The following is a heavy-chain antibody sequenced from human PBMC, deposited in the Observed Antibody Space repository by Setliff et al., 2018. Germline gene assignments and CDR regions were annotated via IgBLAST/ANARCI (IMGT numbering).Heavy chain of an antibody. CDR3: AKSLRGDHWNYGGKGLLEN. J-gene: IGHJ4*02. V-gene: IGHV3-23*01. Sequence: GGSLRLSCATSGFTFSSYAMAWVRQAPGKGLEWVSGSSGSGYSTYYAESVKGRFTVSRDHSKDTLYLQMNSLRDEDTAIYFCAKSLRGDHWNYGGKGLLENWGQGTLVTVSS. CDR2: SSGSGYST. D-gene: IGHD1-7*01. CDR1: GFTFSSYA.